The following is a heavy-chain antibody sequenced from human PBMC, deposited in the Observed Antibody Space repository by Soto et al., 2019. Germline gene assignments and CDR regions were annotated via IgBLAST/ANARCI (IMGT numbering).Heavy chain of an antibody. Sequence: GGSLRLSCAASGFTSSNAWMHWVRQAPGKGLEWVSVIYSGGSSYYAVSAQGRFTISRDNSKNTVYLQMNSLRGEDTAMYYCARLGPYGSESYSFRYNWFDPWGQGTQVTVSS. CDR2: IYSGGSS. CDR1: GFTSSNAW. D-gene: IGHD3-10*01. V-gene: IGHV3-53*01. CDR3: ARLGPYGSESYSFRYNWFDP. J-gene: IGHJ5*02.